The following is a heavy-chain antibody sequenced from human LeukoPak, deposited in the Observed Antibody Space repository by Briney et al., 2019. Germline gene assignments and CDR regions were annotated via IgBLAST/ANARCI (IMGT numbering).Heavy chain of an antibody. CDR2: IYPGDSDT. CDR1: GYSFTAYW. CDR3: VRSRGYSYGYSYYFDY. D-gene: IGHD5-18*01. V-gene: IGHV5-51*01. J-gene: IGHJ4*02. Sequence: GESLKISCKGSGYSFTAYWIGWVRQMPGEGLEWMGIIYPGDSDTRYSPSFQGQVTISADKSISTAYLQWSGLKASDTAMYYCVRSRGYSYGYSYYFDYWGQGTLVTVSS.